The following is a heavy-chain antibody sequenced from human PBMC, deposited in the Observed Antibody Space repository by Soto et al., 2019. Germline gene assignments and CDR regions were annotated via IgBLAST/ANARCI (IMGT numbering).Heavy chain of an antibody. CDR3: ARGSWGGDGIDV. J-gene: IGHJ6*02. D-gene: IGHD3-16*01. Sequence: GGSLRLSCAASGFIFGTYTISWVRQAPGKGLEWVASISSSSRDIFYADSVKARFTISRDNANSSVDLQMNSLRVGDTAIYYCARGSWGGDGIDVWGQGTTVTVSS. CDR2: ISSSSRDI. V-gene: IGHV3-21*01. CDR1: GFIFGTYT.